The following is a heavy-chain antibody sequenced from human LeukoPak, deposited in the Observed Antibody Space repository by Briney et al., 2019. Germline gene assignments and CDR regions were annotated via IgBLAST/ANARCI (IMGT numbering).Heavy chain of an antibody. CDR3: AKDESVSGWWGGYFDY. CDR2: ISGSGSKT. Sequence: GSLPLSSASPGFTFSTDAMSWARPAPGKGLEWVSAISGSGSKTSVKGRFTISRDNSKNTLYLQMNSLRAEDTAVYYCAKDESVSGWWGGYFDYWGQGTLVTVSS. D-gene: IGHD6-19*01. CDR1: GFTFSTDA. V-gene: IGHV3-23*01. J-gene: IGHJ4*02.